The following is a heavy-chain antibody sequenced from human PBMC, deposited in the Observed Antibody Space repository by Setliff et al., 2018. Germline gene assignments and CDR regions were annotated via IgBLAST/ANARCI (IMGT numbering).Heavy chain of an antibody. J-gene: IGHJ4*02. CDR2: IDPSGNT. Sequence: SETLSLTCTVSGGSISSGSNYWSWIRQPAGRGLEWIGHIDPSGNTNYHPSLKSRVTTSIDTSKNHFSLKLNSVTAADTAVYYCARQPSSGSYYNPRPYYFDYWGQGTLVTVSS. CDR1: GGSISSGSNY. V-gene: IGHV4-61*10. CDR3: ARQPSSGSYYNPRPYYFDY. D-gene: IGHD3-10*01.